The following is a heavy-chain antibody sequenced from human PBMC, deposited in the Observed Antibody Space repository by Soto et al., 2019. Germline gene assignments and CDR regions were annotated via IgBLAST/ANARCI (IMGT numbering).Heavy chain of an antibody. V-gene: IGHV3-30*03. J-gene: IGHJ5*02. CDR1: GVSFNSYD. CDR3: ARISRYCSGGDCHA. D-gene: IGHD2-15*01. CDR2: ISYDGSNT. Sequence: QADLVESGGGVVQPGTSLRLSCAASGVSFNSYDMHWVRQAPGKGPEWVAIISYDGSNTYYSDSVRGRFTISRDNSKDTLYLQMHSLRSEDTAIYYCARISRYCSGGDCHAWGQGTQVTVSS.